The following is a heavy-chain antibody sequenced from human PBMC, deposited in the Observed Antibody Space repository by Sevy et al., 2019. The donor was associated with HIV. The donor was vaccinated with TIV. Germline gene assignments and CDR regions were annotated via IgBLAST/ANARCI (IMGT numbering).Heavy chain of an antibody. Sequence: GGSLRLSCAASGFTFSSYAMHWVRQAPGKGLEWVAVISYDGSNKYYADSVKGRFTISRDNSKNTLYLQMNSLRAEDTAVYYCARDLAVTTGDYWCQGTLVTVSS. CDR1: GFTFSSYA. J-gene: IGHJ4*02. CDR3: ARDLAVTTGDY. D-gene: IGHD4-17*01. CDR2: ISYDGSNK. V-gene: IGHV3-30*04.